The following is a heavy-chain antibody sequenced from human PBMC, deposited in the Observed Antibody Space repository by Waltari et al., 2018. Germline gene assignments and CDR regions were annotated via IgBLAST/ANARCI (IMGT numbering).Heavy chain of an antibody. CDR1: GYTLREVS. CDR3: ALVSSESYVPDH. V-gene: IGHV1-24*01. D-gene: IGHD3-10*01. Sequence: QVQLVQSGAEVKKPGASVKVSCKVSGYTLREVSIQWVRLVAGKGLQWMGGLDPENGEMVYSQNFQGRVTMTEDTSADTAYMEMSSLRSDDTAIYYCALVSSESYVPDHWGPGTLVTVSS. J-gene: IGHJ4*02. CDR2: LDPENGEM.